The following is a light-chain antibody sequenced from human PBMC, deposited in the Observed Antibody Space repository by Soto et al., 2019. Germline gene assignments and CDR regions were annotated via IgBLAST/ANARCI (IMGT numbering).Light chain of an antibody. CDR3: CSYAGSYIPYV. J-gene: IGLJ1*01. CDR2: DVS. V-gene: IGLV2-11*01. CDR1: SSDVGGYNY. Sequence: QSVLTQPRSVSGSPGQSVTISCTGTSSDVGGYNYVSWYQQHPGKAPKLMIYDVSKRPSGVPDRFSGSKSGNTASLTISGLQAEDEADYYCCSYAGSYIPYVSGTGTKVTVL.